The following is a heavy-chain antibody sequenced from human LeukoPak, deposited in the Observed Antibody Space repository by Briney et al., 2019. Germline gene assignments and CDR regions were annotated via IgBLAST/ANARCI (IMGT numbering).Heavy chain of an antibody. CDR1: GFTFSRHG. Sequence: GGSLRLSCAASGFTFSRHGIHWVRQAPGKGLEWVAFIRYDGSNKYYADSVKGRFTISRDNSKNTLYLQMNSLRAEDTAVYYCAKDLVVRGVLNWFDPWGQGTLVTVSS. J-gene: IGHJ5*02. V-gene: IGHV3-30*02. CDR3: AKDLVVRGVLNWFDP. CDR2: IRYDGSNK. D-gene: IGHD3-10*01.